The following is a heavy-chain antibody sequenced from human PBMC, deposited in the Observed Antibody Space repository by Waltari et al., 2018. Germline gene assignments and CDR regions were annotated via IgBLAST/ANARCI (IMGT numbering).Heavy chain of an antibody. Sequence: QVQLQESGPGLVKPSQTLSLTCTVSGGSISSGSYYWSWIRQPAGKGLEWIGRIYTSGRTNYNPSLKSRVTISVDTSKNQCSRKLSSVTAADTAVYYCARDGPGFLESDWFDPWGQGTLVTVSS. V-gene: IGHV4-61*02. CDR2: IYTSGRT. CDR1: GGSISSGSYY. D-gene: IGHD3-3*01. J-gene: IGHJ5*02. CDR3: ARDGPGFLESDWFDP.